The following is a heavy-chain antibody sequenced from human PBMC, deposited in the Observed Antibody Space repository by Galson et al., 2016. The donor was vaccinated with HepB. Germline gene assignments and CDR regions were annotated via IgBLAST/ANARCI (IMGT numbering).Heavy chain of an antibody. CDR3: ARDLGYCSGGGCYRNWLDP. CDR2: ISGNNGNT. D-gene: IGHD2-15*01. J-gene: IGHJ5*02. CDR1: GYTFTSYG. Sequence: SVKVSCKASGYTFTSYGISWVRQAPGQGLEWMGWISGNNGNTNYAQKVQGRVTMTKDTSTRTAYMELRSLRSDDTAVYYCARDLGYCSGGGCYRNWLDPWGQGTLVTVSS. V-gene: IGHV1-18*01.